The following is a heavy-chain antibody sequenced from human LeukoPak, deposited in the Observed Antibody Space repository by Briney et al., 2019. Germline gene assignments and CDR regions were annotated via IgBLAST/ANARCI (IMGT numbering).Heavy chain of an antibody. J-gene: IGHJ4*02. Sequence: PGGSLRLSCAASGFTFSSYGMHWVRQAPGKGLEWVAVISYDGGNKYYADSVKGRFTISRDNSKNTLYLQMNSLRAEDTAVYYCAKEFTYYYDSSGYRPYYFDYWGQGTLVTVSS. V-gene: IGHV3-30*18. CDR2: ISYDGGNK. CDR3: AKEFTYYYDSSGYRPYYFDY. CDR1: GFTFSSYG. D-gene: IGHD3-22*01.